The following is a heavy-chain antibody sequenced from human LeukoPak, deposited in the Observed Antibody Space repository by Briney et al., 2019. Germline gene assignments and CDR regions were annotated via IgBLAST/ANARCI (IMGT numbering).Heavy chain of an antibody. CDR1: GYSFTNYW. Sequence: GESLKISCKGSGYSFTNYWIGWVRQMPGKGLEWMGIIYPGDSDTRYSPSFQGQVTISADKSISTAYLQWRSLKASGTAMYYCASRVGDCSGGSCYSKYYFDYWGQGTLVTVSP. CDR3: ASRVGDCSGGSCYSKYYFDY. D-gene: IGHD2-15*01. CDR2: IYPGDSDT. V-gene: IGHV5-51*01. J-gene: IGHJ4*02.